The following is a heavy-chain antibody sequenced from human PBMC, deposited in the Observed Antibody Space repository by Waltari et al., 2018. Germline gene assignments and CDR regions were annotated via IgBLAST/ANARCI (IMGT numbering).Heavy chain of an antibody. J-gene: IGHJ3*01. V-gene: IGHV4-39*01. CDR1: GGSITTNRHY. CDR2: ISYNGAT. CDR3: ATYIGAAVGTAAFDV. D-gene: IGHD5-12*01. Sequence: QLQLQESGPGLVKPSETLALTCSVSGGSITTNRHYWGWIRQPPGQGLEWMGTISYNGATNSSPSLRGRLTLSRDTTMNQLSLKLGSVTAADTAVYYCATYIGAAVGTAAFDVWGQGTMVTVSS.